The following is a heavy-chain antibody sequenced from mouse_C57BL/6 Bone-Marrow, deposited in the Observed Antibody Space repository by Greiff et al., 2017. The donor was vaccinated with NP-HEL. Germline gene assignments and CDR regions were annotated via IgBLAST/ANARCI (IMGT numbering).Heavy chain of an antibody. J-gene: IGHJ3*01. CDR3: ASYYYGSIAWFAY. V-gene: IGHV1-26*01. D-gene: IGHD1-1*01. Sequence: EVQLQQSGPELVKPGASVKISCKASGYTFTDYYMNWVKQSHGKSLEWIGDINPNNGGTSYNQKFKGKATLTVDKSSSTAYMELRSLTSEDSAVYYCASYYYGSIAWFAYWGQGTLVTVSA. CDR2: INPNNGGT. CDR1: GYTFTDYY.